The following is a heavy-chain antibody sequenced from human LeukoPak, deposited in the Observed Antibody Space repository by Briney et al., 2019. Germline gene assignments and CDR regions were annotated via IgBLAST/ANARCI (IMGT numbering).Heavy chain of an antibody. V-gene: IGHV4-39*07. Sequence: PSETLSLTCTVSGGSISSYYWGWIRQPPGKGLEWIGSIYYSGSTYYNPSLKSRVTISVDTSKNQLSLKLRSVTAADTAVYYCARWIVVVMGGHYYFDYWGQGTLVTVSS. CDR2: IYYSGST. J-gene: IGHJ4*02. CDR1: GGSISSYY. CDR3: ARWIVVVMGGHYYFDY. D-gene: IGHD3-22*01.